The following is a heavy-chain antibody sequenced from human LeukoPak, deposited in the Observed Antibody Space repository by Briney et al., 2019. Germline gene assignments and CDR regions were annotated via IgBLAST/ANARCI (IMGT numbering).Heavy chain of an antibody. CDR3: AKDMAPQWLRSPAFDI. Sequence: PGGSLRLSCTASGFTFRNYAMSWVRQAPGKGLEWVSGISWNSGSIGYADSVKGRFTISRDNAKNSLYLQMNSLRAEDTALYYCAKDMAPQWLRSPAFDIWGQGTMVTVSS. V-gene: IGHV3-9*01. CDR2: ISWNSGSI. CDR1: GFTFRNYA. J-gene: IGHJ3*02. D-gene: IGHD5-12*01.